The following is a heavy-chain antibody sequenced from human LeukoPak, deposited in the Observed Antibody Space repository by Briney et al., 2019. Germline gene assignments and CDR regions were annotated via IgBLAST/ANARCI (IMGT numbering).Heavy chain of an antibody. CDR2: TYYRSTWYK. D-gene: IGHD3-9*01. CDR3: ARRLAQYDCFDP. V-gene: IGHV6-1*01. CDR1: GDSVSSNSVT. J-gene: IGHJ5*02. Sequence: SQTLSLTCAISGDSVSSNSVTWNWIRQSPSRGLEWLGRTYYRSTWYKDYAVSVRGRITVNPDTSKNQFSLHLNSVTPEDTAVYYCARRLAQYDCFDPWGQGILVTVSS.